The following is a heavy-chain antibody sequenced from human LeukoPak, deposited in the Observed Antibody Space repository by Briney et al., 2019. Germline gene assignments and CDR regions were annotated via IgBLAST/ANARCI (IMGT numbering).Heavy chain of an antibody. Sequence: GGSLRLSCAASGFSLSTYGVSWVRQPPGKGLEWVSGITGTGGSTYYADSVKGRFTVSRDTSKNSLYLQMNSLRAEDTAIYYCAKDHGTAVAGFYYWGQGTLVTVSS. CDR2: ITGTGGST. CDR3: AKDHGTAVAGFYY. V-gene: IGHV3-23*01. D-gene: IGHD6-19*01. CDR1: GFSLSTYG. J-gene: IGHJ4*02.